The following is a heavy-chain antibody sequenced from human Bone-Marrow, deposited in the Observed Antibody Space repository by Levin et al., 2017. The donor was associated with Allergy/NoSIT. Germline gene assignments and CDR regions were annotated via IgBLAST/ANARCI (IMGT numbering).Heavy chain of an antibody. V-gene: IGHV3-30*03. D-gene: IGHD6-13*01. J-gene: IGHJ3*02. CDR3: ATSTIPAAHGAFDI. Sequence: GGSLRLSCAASGFILSSDGMHWVRQAPGKGLEWVAVLSYDGSNKYYADSVKGRFTISKDNSQNTLFLQMSSLRPEDTAVYYCATSTIPAAHGAFDIGGQGKKVIVSS. CDR2: LSYDGSNK. CDR1: GFILSSDG.